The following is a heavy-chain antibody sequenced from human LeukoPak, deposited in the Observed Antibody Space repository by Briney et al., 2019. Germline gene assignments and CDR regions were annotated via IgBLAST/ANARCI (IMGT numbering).Heavy chain of an antibody. CDR3: ARDQLGQQLVMDV. CDR2: ISYDGSNK. D-gene: IGHD6-13*01. J-gene: IGHJ6*02. Sequence: GRSLRLSCAASGFTFSSYAMHWVRQAPGKGLEWVAVISYDGSNKYYADSVKGRFAISRDNSKNTLYLQMNSLRAEDTAVYYCARDQLGQQLVMDVWGQGTTVTVSS. CDR1: GFTFSSYA. V-gene: IGHV3-30*09.